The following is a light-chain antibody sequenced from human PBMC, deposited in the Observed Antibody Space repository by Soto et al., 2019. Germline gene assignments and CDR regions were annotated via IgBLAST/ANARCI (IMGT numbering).Light chain of an antibody. Sequence: SYALAQPPSVSVAPRQTARITCGGKNIGDKDVHWYQQKPGQAPVLVVYDSTDRPSGVPERFSGSNSGNTASLTISGVEAGDEADYYCPVWDSRRDQSVFGGGTKLTVL. CDR3: PVWDSRRDQSV. CDR2: DST. J-gene: IGLJ3*02. CDR1: NIGDKD. V-gene: IGLV3-21*02.